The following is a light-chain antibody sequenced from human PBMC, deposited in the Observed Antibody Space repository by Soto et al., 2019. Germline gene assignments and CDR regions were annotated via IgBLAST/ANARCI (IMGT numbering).Light chain of an antibody. J-gene: IGKJ3*01. V-gene: IGKV4-1*01. Sequence: DIVMTQSPDSLTVSLGERATINCKSSQSVLHSSNNKNYLAWYQQKPGQPPKLLIYWASTRESGVPDRFSGRGSGTVFPLTISSLQAEDVAVYYCQQHYTSPPTFGPGTKVDI. CDR1: QSVLHSSNNKNY. CDR2: WAS. CDR3: QQHYTSPPT.